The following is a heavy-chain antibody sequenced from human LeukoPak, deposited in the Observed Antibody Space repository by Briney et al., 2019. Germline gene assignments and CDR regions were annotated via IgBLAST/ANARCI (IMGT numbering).Heavy chain of an antibody. CDR3: ARERVGATPNAFDI. V-gene: IGHV4-4*07. CDR1: GGSISSYD. D-gene: IGHD1-26*01. Sequence: PSETLSLTCTVSGGSISSYDGSSIRQPAGKGREWSGRIYTSGSTNYNPSHKSRVTMSVDTSKNQFSLKLSSVTAADTDVYYCARERVGATPNAFDIWGQGTMVTVSS. CDR2: IYTSGST. J-gene: IGHJ3*02.